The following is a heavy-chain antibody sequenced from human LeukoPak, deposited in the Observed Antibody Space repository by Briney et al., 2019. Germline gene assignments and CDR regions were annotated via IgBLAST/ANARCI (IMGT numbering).Heavy chain of an antibody. V-gene: IGHV4-34*01. CDR3: ARGFDFWSGYYVYYFDS. Sequence: SETLSLTCAVYGGSFSGDNWSWIRQPPGKGLEGIGEINHSGSTNYNPSLKSRVTISVDTSKNQFSLKLSSVTAADTAVYYCARGFDFWSGYYVYYFDSWGQGTLVTVSS. J-gene: IGHJ4*02. CDR2: INHSGST. CDR1: GGSFSGDN. D-gene: IGHD3-3*01.